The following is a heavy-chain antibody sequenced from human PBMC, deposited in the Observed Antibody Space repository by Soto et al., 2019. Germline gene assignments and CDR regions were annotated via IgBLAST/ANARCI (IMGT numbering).Heavy chain of an antibody. D-gene: IGHD2-21*02. CDR2: IYYSGST. V-gene: IGHV4-61*01. J-gene: IGHJ4*02. Sequence: SETLSLTCTVSGGSVSSGSYYWSWIRQPPGKGLEWIGYIYYSGSTNYNPSLKSRVTISVDTSKNQFSLKLSSVTAADTAVYYCARDGGYGGDYYFDYWGQGTLVTVSS. CDR1: GGSVSSGSYY. CDR3: ARDGGYGGDYYFDY.